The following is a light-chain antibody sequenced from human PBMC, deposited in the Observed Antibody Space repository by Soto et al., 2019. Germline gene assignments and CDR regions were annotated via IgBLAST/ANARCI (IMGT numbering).Light chain of an antibody. V-gene: IGKV1-6*01. Sequence: AIQMTQSPSSLSASVGDRVTITCRSSQDIRNHLAWYQQKPGTAPKVLISAASSLQTGVPSRFSGSGSGTDFTLTISSLQPEDFANSYCLQDFNFPFTFGQGTKLEVK. CDR2: AAS. CDR1: QDIRNH. CDR3: LQDFNFPFT. J-gene: IGKJ2*01.